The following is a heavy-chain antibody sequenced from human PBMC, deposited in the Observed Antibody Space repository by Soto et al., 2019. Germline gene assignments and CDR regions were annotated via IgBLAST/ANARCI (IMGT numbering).Heavy chain of an antibody. V-gene: IGHV1-18*01. Sequence: ASVKVSCKTSGYTFSTYPISWVRKAPGQGLEWVGWISTYNGKTNYGQKFQGRVTITTDTSASTAYMNLRNLRSDDTAVYYCARDRVEAALGTFDQWGQGTLVTVSS. CDR2: ISTYNGKT. CDR1: GYTFSTYP. CDR3: ARDRVEAALGTFDQ. J-gene: IGHJ4*02. D-gene: IGHD6-13*01.